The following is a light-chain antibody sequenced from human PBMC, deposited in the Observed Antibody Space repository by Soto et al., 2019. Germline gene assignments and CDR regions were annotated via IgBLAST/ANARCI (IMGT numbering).Light chain of an antibody. CDR1: QSISSY. CDR2: AAS. Sequence: IQMTQSPSALSASVGDRVTITCRASQSISSYLNWYQQKPGKAPQLLIYAASNLQSGVPSRFSGSGSGTAFTLTISSLQREDFATYYCEQYYSTPTEITFGQGTRLEIK. V-gene: IGKV1-39*01. J-gene: IGKJ5*01. CDR3: EQYYSTPTEIT.